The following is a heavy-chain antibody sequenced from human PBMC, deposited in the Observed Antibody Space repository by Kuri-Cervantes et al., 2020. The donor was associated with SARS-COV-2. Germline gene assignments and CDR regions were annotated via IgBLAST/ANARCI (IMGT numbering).Heavy chain of an antibody. Sequence: GGSLRLSCAASGFTVSSNYMSWVRQAPGKGLEWVSVIYSGGSTYYADSVKGRFTISRDNSKTTLYLQMDNLRAEDTAFYYCTKGSVMIPVPNAWGQGTLVTVSS. CDR1: GFTVSSNY. V-gene: IGHV3-53*01. D-gene: IGHD2-21*01. J-gene: IGHJ5*02. CDR3: TKGSVMIPVPNA. CDR2: IYSGGST.